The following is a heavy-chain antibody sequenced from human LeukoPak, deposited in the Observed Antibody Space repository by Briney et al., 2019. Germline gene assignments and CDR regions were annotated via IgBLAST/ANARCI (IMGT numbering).Heavy chain of an antibody. V-gene: IGHV4-39*02. Sequence: PSETLSLTCSVSGGSVSSTPYYWGWIRQPPGKGLEWIGVISYGGSTYYNPSLKSRLTISVYTSKNHFSLELSSVTAADTAVYFCARSRYDSGTYALEEWGQGTLVTVSS. CDR2: ISYGGST. CDR1: GGSVSSTPYY. J-gene: IGHJ4*02. CDR3: ARSRYDSGTYALEE. D-gene: IGHD3-10*01.